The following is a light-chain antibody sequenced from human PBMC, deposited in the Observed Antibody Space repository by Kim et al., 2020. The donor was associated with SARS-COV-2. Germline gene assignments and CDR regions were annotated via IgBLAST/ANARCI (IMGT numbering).Light chain of an antibody. CDR1: SSDVGGFHY. V-gene: IGLV2-14*01. CDR2: DVS. Sequence: QSALTQPASVSGSPGQSITISCTGTSSDVGGFHYVSWYQQHQDKAPKLIIYDVSKRPSGVSNRFSGSKSANTASLTISGLQAEDEADYYCTSYTASSTFVFGTGTQVTVL. J-gene: IGLJ1*01. CDR3: TSYTASSTFV.